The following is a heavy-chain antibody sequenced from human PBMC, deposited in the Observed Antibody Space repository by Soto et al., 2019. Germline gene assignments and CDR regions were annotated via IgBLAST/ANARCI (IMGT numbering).Heavy chain of an antibody. CDR2: IIPLLGET. D-gene: IGHD3-16*01. V-gene: IGHV1-69*08. Sequence: QVQLVQSGAEVKKPGSSVRVSCKASGTIFSSYTISRVRQAPGQGLEWMGRIIPLLGETNSAQKFQGRVTLTADKSTNTAYMELNSLRLEDTAVYYCARGLGGRMDDWGQGTTVTVSS. J-gene: IGHJ6*02. CDR1: GTIFSSYT. CDR3: ARGLGGRMDD.